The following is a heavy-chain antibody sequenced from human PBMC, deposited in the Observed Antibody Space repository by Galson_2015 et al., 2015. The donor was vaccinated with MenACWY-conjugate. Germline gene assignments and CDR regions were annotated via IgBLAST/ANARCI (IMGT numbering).Heavy chain of an antibody. V-gene: IGHV1-46*01. CDR3: ARGYCNSISCYDFDY. Sequence: SVKVSCKASGYTFTSYYMHWVRQAPGQGLEWMGIINPTGDSTTYAQKFQGRVTMTRDTSTSTVYMGLSSLSSEDTAVYYCARGYCNSISCYDFDYWGQGTLVTVSS. CDR2: INPTGDST. D-gene: IGHD2-2*01. CDR1: GYTFTSYY. J-gene: IGHJ4*02.